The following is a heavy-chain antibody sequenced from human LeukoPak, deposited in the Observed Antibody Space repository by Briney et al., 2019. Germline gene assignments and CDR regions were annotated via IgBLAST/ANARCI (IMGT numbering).Heavy chain of an antibody. CDR3: ARRDFWSGYYYMDV. CDR1: GYTFTSYG. J-gene: IGHJ6*03. Sequence: ASVKVSCKASGYTFTSYGISWVRQATGQGLEWMGWMNPNSGNTGYAQKFQGRVTITRNTSISTAYMELSSLRSEDTAVYYCARRDFWSGYYYMDVWGKGTTVTVSS. D-gene: IGHD3-3*01. CDR2: MNPNSGNT. V-gene: IGHV1-8*03.